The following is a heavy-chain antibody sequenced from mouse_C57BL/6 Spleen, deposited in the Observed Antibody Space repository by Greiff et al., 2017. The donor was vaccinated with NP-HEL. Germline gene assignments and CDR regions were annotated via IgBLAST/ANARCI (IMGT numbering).Heavy chain of an antibody. Sequence: QVQLQQPGAELVRPGSSVKLSCKASGYTFTSYWMHWVKQRPIQGLEWIGNIDPSDSETHYNQKFKDKATLTVDKSSSTAYMQLSSLTSEDSAVYYCARRNPLRAMDYWGQGTSVTVSS. J-gene: IGHJ4*01. V-gene: IGHV1-52*01. D-gene: IGHD1-1*01. CDR1: GYTFTSYW. CDR3: ARRNPLRAMDY. CDR2: IDPSDSET.